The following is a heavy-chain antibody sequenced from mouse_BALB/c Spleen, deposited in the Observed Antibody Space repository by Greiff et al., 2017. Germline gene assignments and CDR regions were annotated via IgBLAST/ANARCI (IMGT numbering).Heavy chain of an antibody. V-gene: IGHV5-6-4*01. CDR3: TRDRANWEGLDY. Sequence: EVQLVESGGGLVKPGGSLKLSCAASGFTFSSYTMSWVRQTPEKRLEWVATISSGGSYTYYPDSVKGRFTISRDNAKNTLYLQMSSLKSEDTAMYYCTRDRANWEGLDYWGQGTTLTVSS. D-gene: IGHD4-1*01. CDR2: ISSGGSYT. J-gene: IGHJ2*01. CDR1: GFTFSSYT.